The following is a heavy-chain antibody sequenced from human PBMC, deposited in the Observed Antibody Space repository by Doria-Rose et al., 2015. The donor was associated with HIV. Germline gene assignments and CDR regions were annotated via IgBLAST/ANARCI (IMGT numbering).Heavy chain of an antibody. CDR3: ARIKSSRWYHKSYFDF. D-gene: IGHD6-13*01. CDR1: GVSLSSPGMG. J-gene: IGHJ4*02. Sequence: QVQLVQSGPVPVKPTETLTLTCTVSGVSLSSPGMGVSRIRQPPGKALEWLANISSDDESSYKTSLKSRLTISRDTSKSQVVLTMTDMDPVDTATYYCARIKSSRWYHKSYFDFWGQGTLVIVSA. CDR2: ISSDDES. V-gene: IGHV2-26*01.